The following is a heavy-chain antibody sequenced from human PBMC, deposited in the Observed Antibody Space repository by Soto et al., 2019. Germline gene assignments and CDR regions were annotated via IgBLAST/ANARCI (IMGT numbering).Heavy chain of an antibody. D-gene: IGHD3-16*02. J-gene: IGHJ5*02. CDR3: ARGFRCGDAGWFDP. Sequence: QVQLVQSGAEVKKPGASVKVSCKASGYTFTSYAMHWVRQAPGQRLEWMGWINAGNGNTKYSQKFQGRVTITRDTXTSKAYMGLSSLRSEAPAVYYWARGFRCGDAGWFDPWGQGTLVTVSS. V-gene: IGHV1-3*01. CDR1: GYTFTSYA. CDR2: INAGNGNT.